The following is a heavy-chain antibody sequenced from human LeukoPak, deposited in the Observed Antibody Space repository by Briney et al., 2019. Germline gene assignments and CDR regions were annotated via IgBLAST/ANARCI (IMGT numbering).Heavy chain of an antibody. J-gene: IGHJ4*02. CDR3: ARGDDSGYYDYFDY. Sequence: SETLSLTCTVSGGSISNEYWSWIRQPPGKGLEWIGYIYNSGGTNYNPSLKSRVTISGDTSKNQFSLKLSSVTAADTAMYYCARGDDSGYYDYFDYWGQGALVTVSS. CDR2: IYNSGGT. V-gene: IGHV4-59*01. CDR1: GGSISNEY. D-gene: IGHD3-22*01.